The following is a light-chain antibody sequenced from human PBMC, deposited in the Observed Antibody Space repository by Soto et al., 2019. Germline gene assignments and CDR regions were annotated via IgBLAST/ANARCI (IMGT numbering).Light chain of an antibody. Sequence: QSALTQPASVSSSPGQAITISCTRSSTDFENYNLVSWYQHCPDKAPKLIIYEGTKRPSEISDRFSGSESDTTASLIISGLQPEDEADYYCSSYAGSSARVVFGGGTQLTVL. CDR1: STDFENYNL. V-gene: IGLV2-23*01. CDR3: SSYAGSSARVV. CDR2: EGT. J-gene: IGLJ2*01.